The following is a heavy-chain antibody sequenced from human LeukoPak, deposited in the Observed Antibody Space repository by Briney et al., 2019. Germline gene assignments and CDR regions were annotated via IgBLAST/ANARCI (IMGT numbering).Heavy chain of an antibody. CDR2: IYYTGTT. V-gene: IGHV4-39*07. D-gene: IGHD5-18*01. CDR1: GGSISSSLYH. J-gene: IGHJ4*02. Sequence: SETLSLTCTVSGGSISSSLYHWGWIRQSPGKNLEWLGSIYYTGTTHYNPSLKSRVTISVDTSKNQFSLKLSSVTAADTAVYYCARVGGYSYGVDYWGQGTLVTVSS. CDR3: ARVGGYSYGVDY.